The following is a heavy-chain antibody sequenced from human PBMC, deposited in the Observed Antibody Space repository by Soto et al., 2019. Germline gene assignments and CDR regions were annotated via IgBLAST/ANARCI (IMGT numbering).Heavy chain of an antibody. D-gene: IGHD7-27*01. J-gene: IGHJ3*02. Sequence: ASVKVSCKASGYTFTGYYMHWVRQAPGQGLEWMGWINPNSGGTNYAQKFQGWVTMTRDTSISTAYMELSRLRSDDTAVYYCARDFTGELHDAFDIWGQGTMVTVSS. CDR2: INPNSGGT. V-gene: IGHV1-2*04. CDR1: GYTFTGYY. CDR3: ARDFTGELHDAFDI.